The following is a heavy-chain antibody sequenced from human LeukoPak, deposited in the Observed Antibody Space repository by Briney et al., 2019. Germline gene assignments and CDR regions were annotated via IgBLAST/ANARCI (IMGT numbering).Heavy chain of an antibody. D-gene: IGHD2-15*01. CDR3: ASGWELHAPYDY. V-gene: IGHV4-4*07. Sequence: PSETLSLTCTVSGGSISSYYWSWIRQPAGKGLEWIGRIYTSGGTNYNPSLKSRVTMSVDTSKNQLSLKLSSVTAADTAVYYCASGWELHAPYDYWGQGTLVTVSS. J-gene: IGHJ4*02. CDR2: IYTSGGT. CDR1: GGSISSYY.